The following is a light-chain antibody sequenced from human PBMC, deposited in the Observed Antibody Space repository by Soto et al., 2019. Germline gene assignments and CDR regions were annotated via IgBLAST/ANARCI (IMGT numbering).Light chain of an antibody. CDR3: GVWDTSLNGGL. Sequence: QSVLTQPPSVSAAPGQDVTISCSGSTSNIGLNDVAWYQQLPGTAPKLLLYENIKRPSGIPDRFSGSKSGTSATLGVTGLQTGDEADYYCGVWDTSLNGGLFGGVTKVTVL. J-gene: IGLJ2*01. V-gene: IGLV1-51*02. CDR2: ENI. CDR1: TSNIGLND.